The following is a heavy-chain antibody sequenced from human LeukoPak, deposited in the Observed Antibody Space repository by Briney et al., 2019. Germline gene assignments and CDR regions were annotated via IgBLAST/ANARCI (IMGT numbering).Heavy chain of an antibody. CDR2: IYYSGST. Sequence: SETLSLTCTVSGGSISSYYWSWIRQPPGKGLEWIGYIYYSGSTNYDPSLKSRVTISVDTSKNQFSLKLSSVTAADTAVYYCAREHDYGEGYFQYWGQGTLVTVSS. J-gene: IGHJ1*01. D-gene: IGHD4-17*01. CDR1: GGSISSYY. CDR3: AREHDYGEGYFQY. V-gene: IGHV4-59*01.